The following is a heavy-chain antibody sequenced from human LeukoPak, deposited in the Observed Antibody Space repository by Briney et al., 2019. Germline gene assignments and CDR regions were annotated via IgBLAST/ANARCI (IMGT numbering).Heavy chain of an antibody. CDR2: ITGSADET. CDR3: AKGGDFWQEIDY. J-gene: IGHJ4*02. Sequence: GGSLRPSCAASGFTFSSYAMSWVRQAPGKGLEWVSAITGSADETYYAESVKGRFTISRDNSKSTLYLQMNSLRAEDTAVYYCAKGGDFWQEIDYWGQGTLVTVSS. D-gene: IGHD3-3*01. V-gene: IGHV3-23*01. CDR1: GFTFSSYA.